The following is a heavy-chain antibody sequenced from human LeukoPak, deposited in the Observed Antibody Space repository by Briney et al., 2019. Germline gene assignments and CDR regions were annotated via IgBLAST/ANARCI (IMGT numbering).Heavy chain of an antibody. CDR1: GGSISSGGYY. J-gene: IGHJ4*02. Sequence: SQTLSLTCTVSGGSISSGGYYCSWIRQHPGKGLEWIGYIYYSGSTYYNPSLKSRVTISVDTSKNQFSLKLCSVTAADTAVYYCARGRLLLSGYFDYWGQGTLVTVSS. CDR3: ARGRLLLSGYFDY. D-gene: IGHD3-22*01. CDR2: IYYSGST. V-gene: IGHV4-31*03.